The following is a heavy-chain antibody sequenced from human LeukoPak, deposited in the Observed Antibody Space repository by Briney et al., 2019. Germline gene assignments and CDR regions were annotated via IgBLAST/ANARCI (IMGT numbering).Heavy chain of an antibody. D-gene: IGHD6-19*01. CDR2: IYYSGST. V-gene: IGHV4-39*07. J-gene: IGHJ4*02. CDR1: GGSISSSSYY. CDR3: VRTEVSSGSEAY. Sequence: PSETLSLTCTVSGGSISSSSYYWGWIRQPPGKGLEWIGSIYYSGSTYYDPSLKSRVTISLDTSKNQFSRKLSSVTAAETAVYYCVRTEVSSGSEAYWAQGTLVTVPS.